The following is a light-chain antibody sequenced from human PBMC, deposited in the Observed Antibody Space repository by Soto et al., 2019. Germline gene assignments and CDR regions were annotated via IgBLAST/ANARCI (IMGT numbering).Light chain of an antibody. CDR2: WAS. J-gene: IGKJ2*01. Sequence: DIVMTQSPDSLAVSLGERATINCKSSQSGLYSSNNKNYLAWYQQKPGQPPKLLIYWASTRESGVPDLFSGSGSGTDFTLTISSLQAEDVAVYYCQQYYSTPYTFGQGTKLEIK. CDR3: QQYYSTPYT. CDR1: QSGLYSSNNKNY. V-gene: IGKV4-1*01.